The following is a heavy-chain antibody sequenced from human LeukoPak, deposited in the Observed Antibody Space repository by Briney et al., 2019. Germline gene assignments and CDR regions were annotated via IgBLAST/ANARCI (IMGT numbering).Heavy chain of an antibody. CDR1: GYTFTSYY. CDR2: INPSGGST. Sequence: ASVKVSCKASGYTFTSYYMHWVRQAPGQGLEWMGIINPSGGSTSYAQKFQGRVTMTRDTSTSTVYMELSSLRSEDTAVYYCARVGVSIWEPTAMVPDYWGQGTLVTVSS. V-gene: IGHV1-46*01. D-gene: IGHD5-18*01. CDR3: ARVGVSIWEPTAMVPDY. J-gene: IGHJ4*02.